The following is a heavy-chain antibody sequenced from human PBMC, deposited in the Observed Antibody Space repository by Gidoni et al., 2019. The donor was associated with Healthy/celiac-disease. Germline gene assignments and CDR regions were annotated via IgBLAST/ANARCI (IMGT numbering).Heavy chain of an antibody. J-gene: IGHJ3*02. D-gene: IGHD3-22*01. CDR3: ATEINYYDSSAHNAFDI. Sequence: EVQLVESGGGLVQPGGSLRLSFAASGFTFLTSWMSWVRQAPGKGLEWVANIKQDGSEKYYVDSVKGRFTISRDNAKNSLYLQMNSLRAEDTAVYYCATEINYYDSSAHNAFDIWGQGTMVTVSS. CDR2: IKQDGSEK. V-gene: IGHV3-7*03. CDR1: GFTFLTSW.